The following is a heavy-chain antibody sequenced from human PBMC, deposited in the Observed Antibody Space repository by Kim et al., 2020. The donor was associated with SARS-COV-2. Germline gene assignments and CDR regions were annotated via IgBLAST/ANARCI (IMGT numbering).Heavy chain of an antibody. CDR2: ISGGGGST. D-gene: IGHD2-15*01. CDR3: AKGSGVYCSGGSCLFDY. CDR1: GFTFSSYA. Sequence: GGSLRLSCAASGFTFSSYAMRWVRQAPGKGLEWVSAISGGGGSTYYTDSVKGRFTISRDNSKNTLYLQMNSLRAEDTAVYYCAKGSGVYCSGGSCLFDYWGQGTLVTVSS. J-gene: IGHJ4*02. V-gene: IGHV3-23*01.